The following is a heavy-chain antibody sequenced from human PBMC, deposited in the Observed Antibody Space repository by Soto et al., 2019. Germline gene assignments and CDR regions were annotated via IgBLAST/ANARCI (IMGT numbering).Heavy chain of an antibody. Sequence: LRLSCAASGFTFSSYGMHWVRQAPGKGLEWVAVISYDGSNKYYADSVKGRFTISRDNSKNTLYLQMNSLRAEDAAVYYCAKGNYGDYRFFDYWGQGTLVTVSS. CDR3: AKGNYGDYRFFDY. D-gene: IGHD4-17*01. CDR2: ISYDGSNK. V-gene: IGHV3-30*18. J-gene: IGHJ4*02. CDR1: GFTFSSYG.